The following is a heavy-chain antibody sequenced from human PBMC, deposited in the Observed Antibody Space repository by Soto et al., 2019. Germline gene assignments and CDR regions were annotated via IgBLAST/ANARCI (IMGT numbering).Heavy chain of an antibody. CDR1: GYNFISYW. CDR2: IDPSDSYT. CDR3: AREVSRYYGMDV. V-gene: IGHV5-10-1*01. J-gene: IGHJ6*02. Sequence: GESLKISCKCSGYNFISYWIIWVRQMPGKGLEWMGRIDPSDSYTNYSPSFQGHVTISADKSISTAYLQWSSLKASDTAMYYCAREVSRYYGMDVWGQGTTVTVSS.